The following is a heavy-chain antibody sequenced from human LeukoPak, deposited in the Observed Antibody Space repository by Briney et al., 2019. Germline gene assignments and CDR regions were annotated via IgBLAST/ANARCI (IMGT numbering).Heavy chain of an antibody. J-gene: IGHJ4*02. CDR3: ARRIDYVWGSYRPLGFDY. CDR1: GGSFSGYY. Sequence: SETLSLTCAVYGGSFSGYYWSWIRQPPGKGLEWIGEINHSGSTNYHPSLKSRVTISVDTSKNQFSLKLSSVTAADTAVYYCARRIDYVWGSYRPLGFDYWGQGTLVTVSS. V-gene: IGHV4-34*01. D-gene: IGHD3-16*02. CDR2: INHSGST.